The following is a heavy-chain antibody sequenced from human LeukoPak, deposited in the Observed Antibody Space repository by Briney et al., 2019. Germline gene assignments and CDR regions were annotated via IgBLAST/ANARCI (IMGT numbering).Heavy chain of an antibody. D-gene: IGHD6-13*01. CDR2: MNPNSGNT. CDR1: GYTFTSYD. V-gene: IGHV1-8*01. CDR3: ARTLVRYSSSPGY. J-gene: IGHJ4*02. Sequence: ASVKVSCKASGYTFTSYDINWLRQATGQGLEWMGWMNPNSGNTGYAQKFQGRVTMTRNTSISTAYMELSSLRSEDTAVYYCARTLVRYSSSPGYWGQGTLVTVSS.